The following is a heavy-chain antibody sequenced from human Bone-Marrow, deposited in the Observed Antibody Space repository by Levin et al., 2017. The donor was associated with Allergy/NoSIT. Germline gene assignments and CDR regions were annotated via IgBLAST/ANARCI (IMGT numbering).Heavy chain of an antibody. CDR2: IDWDDDK. D-gene: IGHD3-10*01. J-gene: IGHJ3*01. CDR3: ARMSRGVITPFDV. CDR1: GFSLSTSRMC. Sequence: QTLSLTCTVSGFSLSTSRMCVGWIRQPPGKALEWLALIDWDDDKYYSTSLKTRLPLSTDHSNNQVVLTMTNMDPVDTGTYYCARMSRGVITPFDVWGQGTVVTVAS. V-gene: IGHV2-70*01.